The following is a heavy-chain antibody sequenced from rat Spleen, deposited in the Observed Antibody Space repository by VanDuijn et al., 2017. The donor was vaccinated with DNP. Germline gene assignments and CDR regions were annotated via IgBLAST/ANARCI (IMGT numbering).Heavy chain of an antibody. D-gene: IGHD1-12*02. CDR3: ARSDYHDGGYYYGYFDY. V-gene: IGHV2-6*01. CDR2: VSSGGST. J-gene: IGHJ2*01. Sequence: QVQLKESGPGLVQPSQTLSLTCTVSGFSLTSYSVGWVRQPPGKGLEWIAAVSSGGSTYYNSGLRSRLSISRDTSKSQVFLERNSLHTEDTAIYFCARSDYHDGGYYYGYFDYWGQGVMVTVSS. CDR1: GFSLTSYS.